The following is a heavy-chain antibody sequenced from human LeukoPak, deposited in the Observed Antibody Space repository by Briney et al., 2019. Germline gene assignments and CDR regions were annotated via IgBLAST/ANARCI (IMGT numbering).Heavy chain of an antibody. CDR3: VVVAPLGWFDP. CDR1: GGSFNDYY. CDR2: IYHSGST. D-gene: IGHD2-15*01. V-gene: IGHV4-30-2*01. J-gene: IGHJ5*02. Sequence: SETLSLTCDVSGGSFNDYYWSWIRQPPGKGLEWIGYIYHSGSTYYNPSLKSRVTISVDRSKNQFSLKLSSVTAADTAVYYCVVVAPLGWFDPWGQGTLVTVSS.